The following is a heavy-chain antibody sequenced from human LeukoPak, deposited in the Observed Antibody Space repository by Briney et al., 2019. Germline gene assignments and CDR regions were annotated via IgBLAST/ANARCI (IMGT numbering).Heavy chain of an antibody. CDR2: IYYSGNT. V-gene: IGHV4-39*07. CDR3: RRRHTIWNPHS. CDR1: GGSISNSSYY. J-gene: IGHJ4*02. D-gene: IGHD3-9*01. Sequence: SETLSLTCTVSGGSISNSSYYWGWIRQPPGKGLDWIGSIYYSGNTYYNPSLMSRVTISVDTSKNQFSLRLSSVTAADSFFFSSRRRHTIWNPHSWGQGTLITVSS.